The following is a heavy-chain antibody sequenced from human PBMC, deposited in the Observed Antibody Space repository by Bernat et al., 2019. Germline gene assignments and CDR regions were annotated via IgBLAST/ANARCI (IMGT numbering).Heavy chain of an antibody. Sequence: QVQLVQSGAEVKKPGASVKVSCKASGYTFTSYAMHWVRQAPGQRLEWMGWINAGNGNTIYSQKFQGRVTITRDTSASTAYMELSSLRSEDTAVYYCASPGAAAGTYYYYGMDVWGQGTTVTVSS. J-gene: IGHJ6*02. CDR2: INAGNGNT. CDR1: GYTFTSYA. V-gene: IGHV1-3*01. CDR3: ASPGAAAGTYYYYGMDV. D-gene: IGHD6-13*01.